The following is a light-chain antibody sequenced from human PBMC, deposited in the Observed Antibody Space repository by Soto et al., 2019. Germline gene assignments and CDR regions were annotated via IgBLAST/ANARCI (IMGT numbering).Light chain of an antibody. V-gene: IGLV1-44*01. J-gene: IGLJ2*01. CDR3: AAWDDSLNGPSVV. CDR2: SNN. Sequence: QSVLTQPPSASGTPGQRVTISCSGSISNIGRNTVNWYQQLPGKAPKLLIYSNNQRPSGVPDRVSASKSGTSASLAISGLRSEDEADYYCAAWDDSLNGPSVVFGGGTKLTVL. CDR1: ISNIGRNT.